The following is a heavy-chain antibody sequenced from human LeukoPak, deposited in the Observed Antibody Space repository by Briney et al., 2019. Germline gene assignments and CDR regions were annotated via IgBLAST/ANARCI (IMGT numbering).Heavy chain of an antibody. V-gene: IGHV4-59*01. CDR2: NYYSGST. D-gene: IGHD3-22*01. CDR1: GGSISSYY. J-gene: IGHJ4*02. CDR3: ARRGYYYGGSGYYYSDY. Sequence: SETLSLTCTVSGGSISSYYWSWIRQPPGKGLEWIGYNYYSGSTNYNPSLKSRVTISVDTSKNQFSLKMTSVTAADTAVYYCARRGYYYGGSGYYYSDYWGQGTLVTVSS.